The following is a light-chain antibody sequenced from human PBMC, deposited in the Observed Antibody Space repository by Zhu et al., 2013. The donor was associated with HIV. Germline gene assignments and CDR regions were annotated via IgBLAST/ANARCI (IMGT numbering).Light chain of an antibody. J-gene: IGLJ2*01. CDR2: DNN. Sequence: QSVLTQPPSVSAAPGQKITISCSGSSSNIGNHYVSWYQQLPGTAPKLLIYDNNKRPSGIPDRFSGSKSGTSATLGITGLQTGDEAVYYCATWDSSLSALFGGGTKLTVL. V-gene: IGLV1-51*01. CDR1: SSNIGNHY. CDR3: ATWDSSLSAL.